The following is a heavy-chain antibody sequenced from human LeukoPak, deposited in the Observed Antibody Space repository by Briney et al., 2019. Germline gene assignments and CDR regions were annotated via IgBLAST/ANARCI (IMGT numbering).Heavy chain of an antibody. Sequence: GGSLRLSCAASGFTFSSYGMSWVRQAPGKGLEWVAFIRYDGSNKNYADSVKGRFTISRDNSKNTLYLQMNSLRGEDTALYYCAKDLRYATDYWGQGTLVTVSS. D-gene: IGHD5-12*01. CDR1: GFTFSSYG. CDR3: AKDLRYATDY. CDR2: IRYDGSNK. V-gene: IGHV3-30*02. J-gene: IGHJ4*02.